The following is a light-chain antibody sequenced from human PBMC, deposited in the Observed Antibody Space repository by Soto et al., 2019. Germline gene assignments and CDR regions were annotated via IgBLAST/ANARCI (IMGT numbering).Light chain of an antibody. J-gene: IGKJ1*01. Sequence: ELVLTQSTGTLSLSQGERATLSCRASQSVSSSYLAWYPKKPGQPPRLRIYGASSRATVIPDRFSGRLSGTDFNLTISRLEPEDFAVYYCHHYGNSPQTFGQGTKLDIK. CDR3: HHYGNSPQT. V-gene: IGKV3-20*01. CDR2: GAS. CDR1: QSVSSSY.